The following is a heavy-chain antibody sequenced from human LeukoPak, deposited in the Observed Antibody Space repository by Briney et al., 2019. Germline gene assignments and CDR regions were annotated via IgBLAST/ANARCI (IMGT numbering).Heavy chain of an antibody. J-gene: IGHJ4*02. V-gene: IGHV3-15*01. CDR2: IKSKGDGETI. CDR1: GITFSDYW. Sequence: GGSLRLSCVASGITFSDYWMSWVRQAPGKRLEWVGRIKSKGDGETIDYNTPVKGRFSISRDDSKNTLYLQMNSLKDEDTAMYYCTVRSSIWSQGTLVTVSS. D-gene: IGHD3-3*02. CDR3: TVRSSI.